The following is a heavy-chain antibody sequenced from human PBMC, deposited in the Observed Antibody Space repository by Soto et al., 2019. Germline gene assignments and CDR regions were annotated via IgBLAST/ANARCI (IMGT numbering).Heavy chain of an antibody. CDR2: IYHSGST. CDR3: ARGFLELPYYYYGMDV. CDR1: GGSISSGGYS. J-gene: IGHJ6*02. Sequence: QLQLQESGSGLVKPSQTLSLTCAVSGGSISSGGYSWSWIRQPPGKGLEWIGYIYHSGSTYYNPSLKSRVTISVDRSKNQFSLKLSSVTAADTAVYYCARGFLELPYYYYGMDVWGQGTTVTVSS. V-gene: IGHV4-30-2*01. D-gene: IGHD1-7*01.